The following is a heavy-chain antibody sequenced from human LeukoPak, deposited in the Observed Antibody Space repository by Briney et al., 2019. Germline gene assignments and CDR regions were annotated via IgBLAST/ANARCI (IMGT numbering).Heavy chain of an antibody. CDR2: IKSKTDGGTT. CDR3: TTGYPSLVRGVIRDY. D-gene: IGHD3-10*01. J-gene: IGHJ4*02. CDR1: GFTFTNDW. Sequence: GGSLRLSCAASGFTFTNDWMSWVRQAPGKGLEWVGRIKSKTDGGTTDYAAPVKGRFTISRDDSKNTLYLQMNSLKTEDTAVYYCTTGYPSLVRGVIRDYWGQGTLVTVSS. V-gene: IGHV3-15*01.